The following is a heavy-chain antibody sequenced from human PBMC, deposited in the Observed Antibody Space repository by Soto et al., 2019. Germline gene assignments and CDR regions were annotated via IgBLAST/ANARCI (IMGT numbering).Heavy chain of an antibody. CDR2: TYYRSKWYN. CDR3: ARGSGYEAAFDY. D-gene: IGHD5-12*01. V-gene: IGHV6-1*01. Sequence: QVQLQQSGPGLAKPSQTLSLTCAISGDSVSSNSAAWNWIRQSPSRGLEWLGRTYYRSKWYNDYAESMNSRIIINPATSKNQFSLQLNSVTPEDTAVYYGARGSGYEAAFDYWGQGTLVTVSS. CDR1: GDSVSSNSAA. J-gene: IGHJ4*02.